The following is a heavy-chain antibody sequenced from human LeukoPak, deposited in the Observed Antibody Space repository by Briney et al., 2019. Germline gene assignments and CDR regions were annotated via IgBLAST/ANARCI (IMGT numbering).Heavy chain of an antibody. Sequence: GGSLRLSCAASGFTFSSYGMHWVRQAPGKGLEWVAFIRYDGSNKYYADSVKGRFTISRDNSKNTLYLQMNSLRAEDTAVYYCAREMATITVLFDYWGQGTLVTVSS. V-gene: IGHV3-30*02. J-gene: IGHJ4*02. D-gene: IGHD5-24*01. CDR3: AREMATITVLFDY. CDR1: GFTFSSYG. CDR2: IRYDGSNK.